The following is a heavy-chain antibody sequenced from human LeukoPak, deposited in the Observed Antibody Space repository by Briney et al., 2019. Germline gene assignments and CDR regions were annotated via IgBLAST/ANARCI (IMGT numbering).Heavy chain of an antibody. J-gene: IGHJ4*02. Sequence: PGGSLRLSCAASGFTFSSYEVNWVRQAPGKGLEWVSYISSSGSTIYYADSVKGRFTISRDNAKNSLYLQMNSLRAEDTAVYYCASPIAAAGLFDYWGQGTLVTVSS. CDR3: ASPIAAAGLFDY. CDR2: ISSSGSTI. V-gene: IGHV3-48*03. CDR1: GFTFSSYE. D-gene: IGHD6-13*01.